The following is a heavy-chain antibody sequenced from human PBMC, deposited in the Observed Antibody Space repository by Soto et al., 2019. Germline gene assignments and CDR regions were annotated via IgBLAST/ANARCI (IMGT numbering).Heavy chain of an antibody. V-gene: IGHV4-59*08. CDR1: GGSISSFD. CDR2: ISYIGST. Sequence: QVQLQESGPGLVKPSETLSLTCTVSGGSISSFDWNWIRQSPGKGLEWIGYISYIGSTNYNPSLRGRVTITVDTSTNQFSLKLSSVTAADTAVYYCARQDTSGYAFDYWGQGTLVTVSS. J-gene: IGHJ4*02. CDR3: ARQDTSGYAFDY. D-gene: IGHD3-22*01.